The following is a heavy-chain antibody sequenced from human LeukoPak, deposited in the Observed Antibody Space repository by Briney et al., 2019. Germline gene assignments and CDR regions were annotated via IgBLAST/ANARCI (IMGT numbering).Heavy chain of an antibody. CDR1: GFTFSAYS. CDR2: ISSSSSYI. V-gene: IGHV3-21*01. J-gene: IGHJ4*02. Sequence: GGSLRLSCAASGFTFSAYSMNWVRQAPGKGLEWVSSISSSSSYIYYADSVKGRFTISRDNAKNSLYLQMNSLRAEDTAVYYCARDLGTGGGYWGQGTLVTVSS. D-gene: IGHD1-1*01. CDR3: ARDLGTGGGY.